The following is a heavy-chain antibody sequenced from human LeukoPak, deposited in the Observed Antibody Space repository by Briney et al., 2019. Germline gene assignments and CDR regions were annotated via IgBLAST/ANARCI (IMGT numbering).Heavy chain of an antibody. D-gene: IGHD2-2*01. CDR2: ISWNSGSI. V-gene: IGHV3-9*01. Sequence: PGGSLRLSCAASGFTFDDYAMHWVRQAPGKGLEWVSGISWNSGSIGYADSVKGRFTISRDNAKNSLYLQMNSLRAEDTALYYCAKGYCSSTSCSMDVWGKGTTVTISS. J-gene: IGHJ6*03. CDR3: AKGYCSSTSCSMDV. CDR1: GFTFDDYA.